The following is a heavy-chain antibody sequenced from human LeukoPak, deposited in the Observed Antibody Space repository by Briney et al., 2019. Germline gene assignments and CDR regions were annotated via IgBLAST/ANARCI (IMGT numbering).Heavy chain of an antibody. D-gene: IGHD6-13*01. J-gene: IGHJ4*02. CDR2: IRYDVSNK. Sequence: PGGSLRLSCAASGFTFSSYGMHWVRQAPGKGLEWAAFIRYDVSNKYYGDSVKGRFTISRDNSKNTVFLRMDSLRAEDTAVYYCTKSRGAAASTPIGYFYYWGQGALVTVSS. V-gene: IGHV3-30*02. CDR1: GFTFSSYG. CDR3: TKSRGAAASTPIGYFYY.